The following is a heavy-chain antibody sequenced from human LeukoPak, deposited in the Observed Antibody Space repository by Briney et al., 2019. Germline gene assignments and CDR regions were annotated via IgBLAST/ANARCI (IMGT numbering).Heavy chain of an antibody. Sequence: SQTLSLTCAISGDSVSSNSAAWNWIRQSPSRGLEWLGRTYYRSKWYNDYALSVKSRITINPDTSRNQFSLQLNSVTPEDTAVYYCARMAAAAGRNAFDIWGQGTMVTVSS. J-gene: IGHJ3*02. D-gene: IGHD6-13*01. CDR1: GDSVSSNSAA. V-gene: IGHV6-1*01. CDR2: TYYRSKWYN. CDR3: ARMAAAAGRNAFDI.